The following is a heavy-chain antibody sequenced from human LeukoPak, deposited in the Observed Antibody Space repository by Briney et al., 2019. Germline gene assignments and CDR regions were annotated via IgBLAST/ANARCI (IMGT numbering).Heavy chain of an antibody. V-gene: IGHV4-59*01. CDR3: ARGIFGMRGYYYYYYMDV. CDR2: IYYSGSP. Sequence: SETLSLTCTVSGGSIKSYYWNWIRKPPGKGLELIGYIYYSGSPTYNPSLKSRVTISVDTSKNQFSLQLSSVTAADTAVYYCARGIFGMRGYYYYYYMDVWGKGTTVTVSS. D-gene: IGHD3-3*01. J-gene: IGHJ6*03. CDR1: GGSIKSYY.